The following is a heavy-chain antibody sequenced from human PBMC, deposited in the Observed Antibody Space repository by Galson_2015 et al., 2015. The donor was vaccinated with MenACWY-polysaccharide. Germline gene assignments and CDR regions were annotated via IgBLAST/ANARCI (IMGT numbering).Heavy chain of an antibody. V-gene: IGHV4-39*01. CDR1: GGSISSSSYY. J-gene: IGHJ5*02. CDR2: IYYSGST. D-gene: IGHD2-2*01. CDR3: ARGRGYCSSTSCYYWFDP. Sequence: SETLSLTCTVSGGSISSSSYYWGWIRQPPGTGLEWIGSIYYSGSTYYNPSPKSRVTISVDTSKNQFSLKLSSVTAADTAVYYCARGRGYCSSTSCYYWFDPWGQGALVTVSS.